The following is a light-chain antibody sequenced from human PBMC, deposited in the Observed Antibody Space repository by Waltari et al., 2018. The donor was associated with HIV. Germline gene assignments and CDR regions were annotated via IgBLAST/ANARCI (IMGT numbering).Light chain of an antibody. V-gene: IGLV2-14*01. Sequence: QSALTQPASVSGSPGQSITMSCTGATSDVGPYASVSWYQQHPGKAPKLLIYEVTKRPSGFSKRFSGAKSGTTATLTISGLQTEDEADYYCSSYTNINTVVFGGGTKLTVL. CDR1: TSDVGPYAS. CDR2: EVT. CDR3: SSYTNINTVV. J-gene: IGLJ2*01.